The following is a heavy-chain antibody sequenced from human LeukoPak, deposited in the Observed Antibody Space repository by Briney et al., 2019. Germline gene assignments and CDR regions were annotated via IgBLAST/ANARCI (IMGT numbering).Heavy chain of an antibody. J-gene: IGHJ4*02. D-gene: IGHD6-19*01. V-gene: IGHV3-7*01. CDR2: IKQDGSET. CDR3: ARQRGSGCLDY. CDR1: RFTLSNYW. Sequence: QPGGSLRLSCAASRFTLSNYWMSWVRQAPGKGLEWAANIKQDGSETYYVDSVKGRFTISRDNAKNSLSLQMNSLRAEDTAVYYCARQRGSGCLDYWGQGTLVTVSS.